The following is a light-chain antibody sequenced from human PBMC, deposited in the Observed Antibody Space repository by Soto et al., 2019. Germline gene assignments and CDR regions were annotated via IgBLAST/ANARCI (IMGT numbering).Light chain of an antibody. Sequence: DIVMTQSPDSLAVSLGERATINCKSSQSVLYSSNNKNYLAWYQQKPGQPPTLLIYWASTRESGVPDRFSGSGSGTDFTLTISSLQAEDVAVYYCQQYYSTPWTFGQGTKVEIQ. V-gene: IGKV4-1*01. CDR3: QQYYSTPWT. CDR2: WAS. J-gene: IGKJ1*01. CDR1: QSVLYSSNNKNY.